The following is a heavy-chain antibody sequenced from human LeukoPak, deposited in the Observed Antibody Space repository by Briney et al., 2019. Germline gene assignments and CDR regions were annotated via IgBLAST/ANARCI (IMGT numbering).Heavy chain of an antibody. V-gene: IGHV4-4*09. D-gene: IGHD7-27*01. CDR2: IYASGRT. CDR1: GVSISRYY. J-gene: IGHJ2*01. Sequence: SETLSLTCAVSGVSISRYYWSWIRQPPGKGLEWIGHIYASGRTNYSPSLKSRVTISVDTSKTQFSLKLSSVTAADTAVYYCARSQLGIDWNFDLWGRGTLVTVSS. CDR3: ARSQLGIDWNFDL.